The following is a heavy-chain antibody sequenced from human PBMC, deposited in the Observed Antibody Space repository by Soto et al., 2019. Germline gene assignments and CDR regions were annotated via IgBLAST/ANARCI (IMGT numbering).Heavy chain of an antibody. CDR3: ARAPRGNYGYPSYFDY. J-gene: IGHJ4*02. V-gene: IGHV4-59*01. Sequence: PSAALSLTCAVSGGSISSYYWSWIRQPPGKGLEWIGYIYYSGSTNYNPSLKSRVTISVDTSKNQFSLKLSSVTAADTAVYYCARAPRGNYGYPSYFDYWGQGTLVTVSS. CDR2: IYYSGST. D-gene: IGHD3-10*01. CDR1: GGSISSYY.